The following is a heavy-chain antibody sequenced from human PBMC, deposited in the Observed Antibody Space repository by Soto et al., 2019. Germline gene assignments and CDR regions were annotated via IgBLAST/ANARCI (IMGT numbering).Heavy chain of an antibody. CDR1: GYTFTSYD. J-gene: IGHJ5*02. CDR2: MNPNSGNT. D-gene: IGHD5-12*01. V-gene: IGHV1-8*01. CDR3: ARGRGARGYSGYDKQYNWFDP. Sequence: ASVKVSCKASGYTFTSYDINWVRQATGQGLEWMGWMNPNSGNTGYAQKFQGRVTMTRNTSISTAYMELGSLRSEDTAVYYCARGRGARGYSGYDKQYNWFDPCGHGTLVPVSS.